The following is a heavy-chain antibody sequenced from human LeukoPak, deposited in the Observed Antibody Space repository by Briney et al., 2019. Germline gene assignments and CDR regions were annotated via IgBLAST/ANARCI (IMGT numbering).Heavy chain of an antibody. D-gene: IGHD2-2*01. CDR2: IYYSGSA. J-gene: IGHJ4*02. CDR3: ARAGYCSSTSCYAGYFDY. CDR1: GGSLCSFF. Sequence: KLLGTPSLTRTVSGGSLCSFFWSWVPPPPREGVGGIGYIYYSGSANYNPSPKSRVTISVDTSKNQFSLKLSSVTAADTAVYYCARAGYCSSTSCYAGYFDYWGQGTLVTVSS. V-gene: IGHV4-59*01.